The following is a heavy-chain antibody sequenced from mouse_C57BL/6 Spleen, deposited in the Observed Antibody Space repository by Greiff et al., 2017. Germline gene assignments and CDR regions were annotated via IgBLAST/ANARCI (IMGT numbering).Heavy chain of an antibody. D-gene: IGHD2-10*01. CDR1: GYTFTSYW. CDR2: INPSDSDT. V-gene: IGHV1-74*01. Sequence: VQLQQSGAELVKPGASVKVSCKASGYTFTSYWMHWVKQRPGQGLEWIGRINPSDSDTNCNQKFKGKATLTVDKSSSTAYMQLSSLTSEDSAVYYCASPYYGYYYAMDYWGQGTSVTVSS. CDR3: ASPYYGYYYAMDY. J-gene: IGHJ4*01.